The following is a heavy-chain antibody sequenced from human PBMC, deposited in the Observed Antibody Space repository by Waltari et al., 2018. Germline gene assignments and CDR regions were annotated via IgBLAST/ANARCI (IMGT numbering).Heavy chain of an antibody. CDR1: GLSVLDND. J-gene: IGHJ6*02. V-gene: IGHV3-53*01. CDR3: ARLSDPNKYYYGMDV. CDR2: IYRGGSI. D-gene: IGHD3-16*02. Sequence: EVQLVQSGGGLIPPGGSLRLSCAASGLSVLDNDISWVRQAPGKGLEWVSVIYRGGSIKYGDSVKGRFTLSRDNSKNTLFLQMNSLRSEDTAVYYCARLSDPNKYYYGMDVWGQGTTVTVSS.